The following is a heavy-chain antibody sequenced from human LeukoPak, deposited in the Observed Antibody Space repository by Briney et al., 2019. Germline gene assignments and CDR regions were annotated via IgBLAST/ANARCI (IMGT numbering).Heavy chain of an antibody. V-gene: IGHV1-2*02. CDR1: GYTFTGYY. Sequence: GASVKVSCKASGYTFTGYYMHWVRQAPGQGLEWMGWINPNSGGTNYAQKFQGRVTMTRDTSISTAYMELSRLRSDDTAVYYCAREFPSWGEAFDIWGQGTMVTVSS. CDR3: AREFPSWGEAFDI. D-gene: IGHD3-16*01. CDR2: INPNSGGT. J-gene: IGHJ3*02.